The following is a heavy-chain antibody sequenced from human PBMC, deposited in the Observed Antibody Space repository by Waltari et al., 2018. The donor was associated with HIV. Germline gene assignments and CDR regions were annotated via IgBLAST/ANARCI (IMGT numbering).Heavy chain of an antibody. CDR1: GGSVRPGDYY. D-gene: IGHD6-13*01. Sequence: VQLQESGPGLVKPSQTLSHACSVPGGSVRPGDYYCTWIRKSPGKGLEWLGHIFYTAGSYYHPSLGNRVSASLDKANNQISLTLRSVTAADTAIYYCVRGGRVAAPYYGMDVWGPGTTVIIAS. J-gene: IGHJ6*02. CDR3: VRGGRVAAPYYGMDV. V-gene: IGHV4-30-4*08. CDR2: IFYTAGS.